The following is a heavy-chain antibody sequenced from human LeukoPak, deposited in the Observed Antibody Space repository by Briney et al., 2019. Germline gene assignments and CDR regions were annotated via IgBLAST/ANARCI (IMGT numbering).Heavy chain of an antibody. J-gene: IGHJ4*02. CDR1: GFTFSSYG. V-gene: IGHV3-33*01. Sequence: GGSLRISCAASGFTFSSYGMPWVRQAPGKGLEWVAVIWYDGSNKYYADSVKGRFTISRDNSKNTLYLQMNSLRAEDTAVYYCARDMGGPFDYRGQGTLVTVSS. CDR3: ARDMGGPFDY. D-gene: IGHD2-15*01. CDR2: IWYDGSNK.